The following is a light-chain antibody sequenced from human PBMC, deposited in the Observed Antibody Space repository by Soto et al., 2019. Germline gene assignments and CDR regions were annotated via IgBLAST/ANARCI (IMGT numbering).Light chain of an antibody. CDR1: QSISSY. CDR2: AAS. V-gene: IGKV1-39*01. CDR3: QQSYSTPIT. J-gene: IGKJ5*01. Sequence: DIQMTQSPSSLSASVGDRVTITCRASQSISSYLNWYQQKPGKAPKLLIYAASTLHSGVPLRFSGSGSGTDFTLIISILQPEDFATYYCQQSYSTPITFGRGTRLDI.